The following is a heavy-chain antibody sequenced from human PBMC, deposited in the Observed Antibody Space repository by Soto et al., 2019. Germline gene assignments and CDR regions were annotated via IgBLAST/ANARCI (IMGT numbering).Heavy chain of an antibody. J-gene: IGHJ6*02. CDR2: IYYSGST. Sequence: SETLSLTCSVSGGSIASGGYYWGWIRQHPGRGLEWIGYIYYSGSTYYNPSLKSRVTISVDTSKNQFSLKLSSVTAADTAVYYCARGYSSSSYYYYYGMDVWGQGTTVTVSS. V-gene: IGHV4-31*03. CDR1: GGSIASGGYY. CDR3: ARGYSSSSYYYYYGMDV. D-gene: IGHD6-6*01.